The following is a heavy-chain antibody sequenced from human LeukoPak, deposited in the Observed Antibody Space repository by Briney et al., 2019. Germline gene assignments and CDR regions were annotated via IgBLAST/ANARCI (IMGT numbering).Heavy chain of an antibody. CDR1: GFTFSSYW. V-gene: IGHV3-74*01. CDR2: INSDGSST. Sequence: GGSLRLSCAASGFTFSSYWMHWVRQAPGKGLVWVSRINSDGSSTSYADSVKGRFTISRDNAKNTLYLQMNSLRAEDTAVYYCARGATTALAYYDFWSGYYDNWFDPWGQGTLVTVPS. D-gene: IGHD3-3*01. J-gene: IGHJ5*02. CDR3: ARGATTALAYYDFWSGYYDNWFDP.